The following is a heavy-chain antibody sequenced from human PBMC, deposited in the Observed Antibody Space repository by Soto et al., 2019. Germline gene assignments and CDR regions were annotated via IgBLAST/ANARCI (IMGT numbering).Heavy chain of an antibody. J-gene: IGHJ6*02. CDR1: GFTLNNSG. Sequence: TVGSLRLSCRVSGFTLNNSGMHWVRQAPGKGLEWMAVISYDGSEKHYADSMKGRLTISRDNSKDTLHLQMNSLRAEDTAIYFCVKDRVPGAYGHYYGMDVWGQGTTVTVSS. V-gene: IGHV3-30*18. CDR3: VKDRVPGAYGHYYGMDV. CDR2: ISYDGSEK. D-gene: IGHD5-12*01.